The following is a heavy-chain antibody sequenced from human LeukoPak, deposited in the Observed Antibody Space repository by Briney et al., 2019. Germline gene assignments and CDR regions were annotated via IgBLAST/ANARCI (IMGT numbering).Heavy chain of an antibody. CDR2: ISSSSSYI. CDR1: GFTFSSYS. D-gene: IGHD6-13*01. Sequence: GGSLRLSCAASGFTFSSYSMNWVRQAPGKGLEWVSSISSSSSYIYYADSVKGRFTISRDNAKNSLYLQMSSLRAEDTAVYYCARDKYSSSWYEDFDYWGQGILVTVSS. CDR3: ARDKYSSSWYEDFDY. V-gene: IGHV3-21*01. J-gene: IGHJ4*02.